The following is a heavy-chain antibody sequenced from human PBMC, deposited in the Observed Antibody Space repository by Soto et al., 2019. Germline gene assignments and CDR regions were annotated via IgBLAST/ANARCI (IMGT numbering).Heavy chain of an antibody. J-gene: IGHJ3*02. CDR3: ARGDYHDTSGPFSDAFDI. D-gene: IGHD3-22*01. Sequence: EVQLVESGGGLVQPGGSLRLSCAASGFTFSSYWMSWVRQVPGKGLEWVANIKQDGSQKWYGDSVKGRFTISRDNVKNSLYLQMNSLRDEDTAVYYCARGDYHDTSGPFSDAFDIWGQGTMVTVSS. V-gene: IGHV3-7*04. CDR1: GFTFSSYW. CDR2: IKQDGSQK.